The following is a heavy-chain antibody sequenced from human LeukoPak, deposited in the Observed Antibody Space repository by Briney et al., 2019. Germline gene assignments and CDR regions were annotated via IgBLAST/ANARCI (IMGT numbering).Heavy chain of an antibody. CDR3: ARDREQQLARGWFDP. CDR1: VGSISSGSYY. Sequence: SETLSLTCTVSVGSISSGSYYWSWIRQPAGKGLEWIGRIYTSGSTNYNPSLKSRVTISVDTSKNQFSLKLSSVTAADTAVYYCARDREQQLARGWFDPWGQGTLVTVSS. CDR2: IYTSGST. D-gene: IGHD6-13*01. V-gene: IGHV4-61*02. J-gene: IGHJ5*02.